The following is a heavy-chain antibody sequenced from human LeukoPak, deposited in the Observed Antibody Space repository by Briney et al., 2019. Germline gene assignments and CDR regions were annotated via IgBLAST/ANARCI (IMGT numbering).Heavy chain of an antibody. D-gene: IGHD3-22*01. CDR3: ATTYYYDNSGSAVFDY. J-gene: IGHJ4*02. Sequence: GASVKVSCKASGYTFTGYYMHWVRQAPGQGLEWMGWINPNSGGTNYAQKFQGRVTMTRDTSISTAYMELSRLRSDDTAVYYCATTYYYDNSGSAVFDYWGQGTLVTVSS. CDR2: INPNSGGT. V-gene: IGHV1-2*02. CDR1: GYTFTGYY.